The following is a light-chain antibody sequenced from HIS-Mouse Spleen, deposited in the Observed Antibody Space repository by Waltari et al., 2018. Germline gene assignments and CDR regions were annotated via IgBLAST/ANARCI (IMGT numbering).Light chain of an antibody. CDR1: SSNIGRNS. CDR3: AAWDDSLSGPV. J-gene: IGLJ3*02. Sequence: QSVLTQPPSASGTPGQRVTISCSGSSSNIGRNSVYWYQQLPGTAPKLLIYRNNQRPSGVPYRFSGSKSGTSASLAISGLRSEDEADYYCAAWDDSLSGPVFGGGTKLTVL. V-gene: IGLV1-47*01. CDR2: RNN.